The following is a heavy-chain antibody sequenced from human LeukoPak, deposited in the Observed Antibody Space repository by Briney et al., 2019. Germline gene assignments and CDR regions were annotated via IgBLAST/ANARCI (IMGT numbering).Heavy chain of an antibody. CDR1: GYTFTTYY. J-gene: IGHJ6*03. CDR2: INPSGGST. CDR3: ARDGEVASSYGYYYYYMDV. Sequence: ASVTVSCTASGYTFTTYYMHWVRQAPGQGLEWMGIINPSGGSTSYAQKFQGRVTMTRDTSTSTVYMELSSLRSEDTAVYYCARDGEVASSYGYYYYYMDVWGKGTTVTVSS. V-gene: IGHV1-46*01. D-gene: IGHD5-18*01.